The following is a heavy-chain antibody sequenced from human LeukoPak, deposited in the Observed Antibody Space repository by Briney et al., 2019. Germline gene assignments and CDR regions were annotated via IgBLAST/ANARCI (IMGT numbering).Heavy chain of an antibody. D-gene: IGHD2-15*01. CDR1: GGTFSSYA. V-gene: IGHV1-69*05. Sequence: SVKVSCKASGGTFSSYAISWVRQAPGQGLEWMGRIIRIFGTANYAQKFQGRVTITTDESTSTAYMELSSLRSEDTAVYYCARAVLGYCSGGSCYGRDWFDPWGQGTLVTVSS. J-gene: IGHJ5*02. CDR2: IIRIFGTA. CDR3: ARAVLGYCSGGSCYGRDWFDP.